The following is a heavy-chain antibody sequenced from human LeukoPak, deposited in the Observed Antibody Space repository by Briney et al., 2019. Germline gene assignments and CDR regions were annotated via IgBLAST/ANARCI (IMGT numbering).Heavy chain of an antibody. J-gene: IGHJ4*02. CDR2: ISRDGSGT. V-gene: IGHV3-30*04. Sequence: GGSLRLSCAASGLTFSGSAIHWVRQAPGKGLEWVSVISRDGSGTYYADSVKGRFTISRDNSKNTVYLQMNSLEPDDTAVYYCARDAFYSSGTYFDYWGQGTLVTVSS. CDR3: ARDAFYSSGTYFDY. D-gene: IGHD3-10*01. CDR1: GLTFSGSA.